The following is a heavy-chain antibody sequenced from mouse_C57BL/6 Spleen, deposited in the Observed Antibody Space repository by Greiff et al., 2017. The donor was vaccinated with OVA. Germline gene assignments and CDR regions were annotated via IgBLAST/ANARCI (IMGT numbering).Heavy chain of an antibody. CDR1: GYTFTSYW. CDR3: ARYGSSLYWYFDV. D-gene: IGHD1-1*01. Sequence: QVQLQQPGAELVKPGASVKLSCKASGYTFTSYWMHWVKQRPGQGLEWIGMIHPNSGSTNYNEKFKSKATLTVDKSSSTAYMQLSSLPSEDSAVYYCARYGSSLYWYFDVWGTGTTVTVSS. V-gene: IGHV1-64*01. CDR2: IHPNSGST. J-gene: IGHJ1*03.